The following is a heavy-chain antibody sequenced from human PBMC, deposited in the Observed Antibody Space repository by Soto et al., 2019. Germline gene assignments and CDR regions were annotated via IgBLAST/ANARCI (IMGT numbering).Heavy chain of an antibody. J-gene: IGHJ4*02. CDR1: GFTFSSYA. CDR3: AKGRGYCSGGSCYGHY. V-gene: IGHV3-23*01. D-gene: IGHD2-15*01. CDR2: ISGSGGST. Sequence: PGGSLRLSCAASGFTFSSYAMSWFRQAPGKGLEWVSAISGSGGSTYYADSVKGRFTISRDNSKNTLYLQMNSLRAEDTAVYYCAKGRGYCSGGSCYGHYWGQGTLVTVSS.